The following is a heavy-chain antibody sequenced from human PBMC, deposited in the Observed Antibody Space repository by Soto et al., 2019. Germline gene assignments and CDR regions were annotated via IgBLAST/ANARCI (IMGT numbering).Heavy chain of an antibody. Sequence: QVQLQESGPGLVKPSQNLSLTCTVSGGSISSGGYYWYWIRQHPGKGLEWIGYTYYSGTTYYNPSLKSRVTISVDTSKNQFSLKLSSVTAADTAVYYCAASCVACGGFNYYGMDVWGQGTTVTVSS. V-gene: IGHV4-31*03. CDR3: AASCVACGGFNYYGMDV. CDR2: TYYSGTT. D-gene: IGHD2-21*01. CDR1: GGSISSGGYY. J-gene: IGHJ6*02.